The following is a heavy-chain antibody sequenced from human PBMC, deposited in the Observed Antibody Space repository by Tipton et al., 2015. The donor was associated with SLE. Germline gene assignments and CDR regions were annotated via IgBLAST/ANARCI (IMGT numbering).Heavy chain of an antibody. CDR2: GYYAGDT. CDR3: ARGIAGYYYYCYMDV. CDR1: GGSINNDVNY. V-gene: IGHV4-31*03. J-gene: IGHJ6*03. D-gene: IGHD1-20*01. Sequence: TLSLTCTVSGGSINNDVNYWGWIRQYPGKGLECIVYGYYAGDTYYNTSLKSRVVISVDASKNQFSLKLSSVTAADTAVYYCARGIAGYYYYCYMDVWGKGTTVTVSS.